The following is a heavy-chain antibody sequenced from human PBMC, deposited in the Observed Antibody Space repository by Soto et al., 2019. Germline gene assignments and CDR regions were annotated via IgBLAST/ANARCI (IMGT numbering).Heavy chain of an antibody. Sequence: SETLSLTCTVSGGSISSGGYYWSWIRQHPGKGLEWIGYIYYSGSTYYNPSLKSRVTISVDTSKNQFSLKLSSVTAADTAVYYCARFSGGSCYDWVQGTLVTVSS. J-gene: IGHJ4*02. V-gene: IGHV4-31*03. CDR3: ARFSGGSCYD. CDR2: IYYSGST. D-gene: IGHD2-15*01. CDR1: GGSISSGGYY.